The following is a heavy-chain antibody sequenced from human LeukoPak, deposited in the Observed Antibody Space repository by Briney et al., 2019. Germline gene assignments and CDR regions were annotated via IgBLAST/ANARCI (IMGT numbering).Heavy chain of an antibody. Sequence: PGGSLRLSCAASGFAFNTYAMHWVRQAPGQGLEWVALIWHDGSHKFYSNSVRVQFTISRDNSKNTVSLQMNNLRPEDTAVYYCAREIFGSGSYPGFWGQGTLVTVSS. CDR1: GFAFNTYA. J-gene: IGHJ4*02. CDR3: AREIFGSGSYPGF. V-gene: IGHV3-33*01. D-gene: IGHD3-10*01. CDR2: IWHDGSHK.